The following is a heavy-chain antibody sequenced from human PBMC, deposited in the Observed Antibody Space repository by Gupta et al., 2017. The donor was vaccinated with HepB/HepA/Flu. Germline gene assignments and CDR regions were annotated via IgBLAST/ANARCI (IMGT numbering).Heavy chain of an antibody. D-gene: IGHD2-15*01. V-gene: IGHV3-30*18. CDR1: GFPFSSYG. CDR2: ISYDGSNK. CDR3: AKDRGIVVVVAALDY. Sequence: QVQLVESGGGVVQPGRSMRHSCAASGFPFSSYGLHWVRQAPGKGLEWVAVISYDGSNKDYADSVKGRFTISRDNSKNTLYLQMNSLRAEDTAVYYCAKDRGIVVVVAALDYWCQGTLVTGAS. J-gene: IGHJ4*02.